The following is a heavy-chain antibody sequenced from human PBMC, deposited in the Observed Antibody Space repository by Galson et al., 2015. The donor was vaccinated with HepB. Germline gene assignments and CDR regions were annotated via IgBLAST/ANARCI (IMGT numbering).Heavy chain of an antibody. D-gene: IGHD2-2*02. J-gene: IGHJ3*02. V-gene: IGHV4-4*02. CDR3: ARDQGYCSSTSCYTPNDAFDI. Sequence: ETLSLTCAVSGGSISSSNWWSWVRQPPGKGLEWIGEIYHSGSTNYNPSLKSRVTISVDKSKNQFSLKLSSVTAADTAVYYCARDQGYCSSTSCYTPNDAFDIRGQGTMVTVSS. CDR2: IYHSGST. CDR1: GGSISSSNW.